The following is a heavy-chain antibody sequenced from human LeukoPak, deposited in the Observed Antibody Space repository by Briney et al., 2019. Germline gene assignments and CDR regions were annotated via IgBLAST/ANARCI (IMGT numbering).Heavy chain of an antibody. Sequence: ASVKVSCKASGYTFTSYAMHWVRQAPGQRLEWMGWINAGNGNTKYPQKFQGRVTITRDTSASTAYMELSSLRSEDTAVYYCARECGGDCRYFQHWGQGTPVTVSS. CDR1: GYTFTSYA. J-gene: IGHJ1*01. CDR2: INAGNGNT. V-gene: IGHV1-3*01. D-gene: IGHD2-21*02. CDR3: ARECGGDCRYFQH.